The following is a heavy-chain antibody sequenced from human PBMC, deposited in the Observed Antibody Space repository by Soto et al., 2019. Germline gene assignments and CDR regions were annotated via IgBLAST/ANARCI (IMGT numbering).Heavy chain of an antibody. CDR2: ISGSGGTT. CDR3: AKFFVETGSNSGWPWSFHY. CDR1: GFTFSNYA. J-gene: IGHJ4*02. D-gene: IGHD6-25*01. Sequence: EVQLLESGGGLVQPGRSLRLSCAASGFTFSNYAMSWVRQAPGQGLDWVSAISGSGGTTYYADSVKGRFTISRDNSKITLGLQMNSLRAEDAAVYYCAKFFVETGSNSGWPWSFHYWGQGTLVTVSS. V-gene: IGHV3-23*01.